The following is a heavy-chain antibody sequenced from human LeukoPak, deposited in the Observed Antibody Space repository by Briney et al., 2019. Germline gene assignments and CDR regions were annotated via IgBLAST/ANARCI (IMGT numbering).Heavy chain of an antibody. CDR2: IYYSGST. Sequence: KTSETLSLACTVSGGSISSYYWSWIRQPPGKGLEWIGYIYYSGSTNYNPSLKSRVTISVDTSKNQFSLKLSSVTAADTAVYYCASTPRLLWFGEAKRDDAFGIWGQGTMVTVSS. D-gene: IGHD3-10*01. V-gene: IGHV4-59*01. J-gene: IGHJ3*02. CDR3: ASTPRLLWFGEAKRDDAFGI. CDR1: GGSISSYY.